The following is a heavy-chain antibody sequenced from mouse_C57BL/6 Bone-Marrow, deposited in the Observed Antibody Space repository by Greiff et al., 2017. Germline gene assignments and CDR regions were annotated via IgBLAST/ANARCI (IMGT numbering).Heavy chain of an antibody. CDR2: ISSGGSYT. CDR1: GFTFSSYG. J-gene: IGHJ4*01. D-gene: IGHD3-2*02. V-gene: IGHV5-6*01. CDR3: ARPRQLRLPAMDY. Sequence: EVQRVESGGDLVKPGGSLKLSCAASGFTFSSYGMSWVRQTPDKRLEWVATISSGGSYTYYPDSVKGRFTISRDNAKNTLYLQMSSLKSEDTAMYYCARPRQLRLPAMDYWGQGTSVTVSS.